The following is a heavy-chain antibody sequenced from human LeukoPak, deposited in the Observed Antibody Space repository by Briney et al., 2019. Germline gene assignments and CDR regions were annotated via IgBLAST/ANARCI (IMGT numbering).Heavy chain of an antibody. J-gene: IGHJ4*02. V-gene: IGHV1-69*04. CDR3: ARETSGYDLSGYSTFDY. D-gene: IGHD3-9*01. CDR2: IIPIFGIA. CDR1: GGTFSSYA. Sequence: SVKVSCKASGGTFSSYAISWVRQAPGQGLEWMGRIIPIFGIANYAQKFQGRVTITADKSTSTAYMELSSLRSEDTAVYYCARETSGYDLSGYSTFDYWGQGTLVTVSS.